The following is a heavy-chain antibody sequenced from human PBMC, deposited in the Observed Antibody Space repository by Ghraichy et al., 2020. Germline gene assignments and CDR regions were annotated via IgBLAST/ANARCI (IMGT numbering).Heavy chain of an antibody. Sequence: SETLSLTCTVSGDPLSESYYYWGWIRQSPGKGLEWIGSVFFNGAAYHDPTFRSRVTMTVDTAKNQFSLKMNSVTAADTAVYYCVRHRDSSYIYNWIDPWGQGMLVTVSS. V-gene: IGHV4-39*01. CDR3: VRHRDSSYIYNWIDP. CDR2: VFFNGAA. D-gene: IGHD2-2*01. J-gene: IGHJ5*02. CDR1: GDPLSESYYY.